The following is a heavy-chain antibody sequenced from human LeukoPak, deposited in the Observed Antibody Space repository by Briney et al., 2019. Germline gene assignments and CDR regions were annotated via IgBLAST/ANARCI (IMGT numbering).Heavy chain of an antibody. Sequence: SETLSLTCTVAGGSISSGDYYWSWIRQPPGKGLEWIGYIYYSGSTNYNPSLKSRVTISVDTSKNQFSLKLSSVTAADTAVYYCADYIAAAGAECFQHWGQGTLVTVSS. CDR2: IYYSGST. CDR1: GGSISSGDYY. V-gene: IGHV4-61*08. J-gene: IGHJ1*01. CDR3: ADYIAAAGAECFQH. D-gene: IGHD6-13*01.